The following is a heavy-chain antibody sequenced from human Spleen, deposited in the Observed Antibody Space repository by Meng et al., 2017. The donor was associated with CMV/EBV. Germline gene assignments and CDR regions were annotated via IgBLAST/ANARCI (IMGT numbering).Heavy chain of an antibody. CDR1: GDSVSSAGYC. V-gene: IGHV4-61*08. D-gene: IGHD5-12*01. CDR2: VFYSGST. CDR3: ARSIRYRGYFDY. J-gene: IGHJ4*02. Sequence: SETLSLTCTVSGDSVSSAGYCWNWIRQSPGRGLEWIGYVFYSGSTNYDPSLRSRVIISVDTSKNQFSLKLISVAAADTAVYFCARSIRYRGYFDYWGPGTLVTVSS.